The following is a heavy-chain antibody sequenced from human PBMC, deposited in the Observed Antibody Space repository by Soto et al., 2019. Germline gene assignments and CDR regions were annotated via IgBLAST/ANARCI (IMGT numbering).Heavy chain of an antibody. D-gene: IGHD2-2*01. CDR2: IHCDGTST. CDR1: GFSFDDYT. J-gene: IGHJ6*02. Sequence: GGSLRLSCAASGFSFDDYTMHWVRQAPGKGLEWVSLIHCDGTSTYYTDSVKGRFTISSDNRKNSLYLQMNSLGPEDTSLYSVAKDFCSRTNCYPAPLMYHSYGMDVWGQGTSVTVSS. CDR3: AKDFCSRTNCYPAPLMYHSYGMDV. V-gene: IGHV3-43*01.